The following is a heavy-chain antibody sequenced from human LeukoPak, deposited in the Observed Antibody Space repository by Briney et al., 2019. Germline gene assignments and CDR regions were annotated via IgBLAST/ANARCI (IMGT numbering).Heavy chain of an antibody. CDR1: GFTFSGFG. CDR2: ISYDESNK. D-gene: IGHD2-2*02. Sequence: GGSLRLSCVASGFTFSGFGMHWVRQPPGKGLEWLAVISYDESNKYFADSVKGRFTISRDNSKNTLYLQMNSLRAEDTAVYYCAKLLLYAPPLPYGMDVWGQGTTVTVSS. J-gene: IGHJ6*02. V-gene: IGHV3-30*18. CDR3: AKLLLYAPPLPYGMDV.